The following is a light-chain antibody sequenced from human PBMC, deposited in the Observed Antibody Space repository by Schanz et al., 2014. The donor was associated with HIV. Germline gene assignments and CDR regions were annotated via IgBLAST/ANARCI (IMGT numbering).Light chain of an antibody. CDR1: QSISGR. Sequence: DIRMTQSPSTLSASVGDRVTITCRASQSISGRLAWYQQKPGKAPKLLIYAASSFQSGVPSRFSGSGSGTEFTLTISSLQPDDFATYYCQQYAVSSRTFGLGTRV. V-gene: IGKV1-5*01. CDR3: QQYAVSSRT. J-gene: IGKJ1*01. CDR2: AAS.